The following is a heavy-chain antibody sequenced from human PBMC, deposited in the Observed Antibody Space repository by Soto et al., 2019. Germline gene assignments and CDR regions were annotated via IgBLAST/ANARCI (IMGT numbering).Heavy chain of an antibody. J-gene: IGHJ4*02. CDR1: GFTFSNYA. CDR3: ARGIVVMTAPDY. D-gene: IGHD2-21*02. CDR2: ISYDGGNL. V-gene: IGHV3-30*03. Sequence: QVQLVESGGSVVQPGRSLRLSCAASGFTFSNYAMHWVRQAPGKGLEWVAVISYDGGNLYYADSVKGRFTISRDNSKSTSFLQVNSLRPEDTAVYYCARGIVVMTAPDYWGQGTLVTVSS.